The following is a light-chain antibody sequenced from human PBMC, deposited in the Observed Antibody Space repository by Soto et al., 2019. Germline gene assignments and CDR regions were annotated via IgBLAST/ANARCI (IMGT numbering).Light chain of an antibody. CDR3: QQRYNWPLT. V-gene: IGKV3-11*01. CDR1: QSISNQ. Sequence: EIVLTQSPATLSLSPGERATLSCWAGQSISNQLAWYQQKPGQAPRLLMYDASKRPSDIPARFSGSGYGTDCALIISSLETEDVANYYCQQRYNWPLTFGGGTKVEIK. J-gene: IGKJ4*01. CDR2: DAS.